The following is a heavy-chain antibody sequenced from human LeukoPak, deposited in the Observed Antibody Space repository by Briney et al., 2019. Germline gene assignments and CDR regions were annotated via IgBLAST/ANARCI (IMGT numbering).Heavy chain of an antibody. Sequence: SETLSLTCTVSGGSVSSGSYYWSWIRQPPGKGLEWIGYIYYSGSTNYNPSLKSRVTISVDTSKNQFSLRLSSVTAADTAVYYCAREGPSFWSGPDYGMDVWGQGTTVTVSS. J-gene: IGHJ6*02. V-gene: IGHV4-61*01. CDR1: GGSVSSGSYY. D-gene: IGHD3-3*01. CDR3: AREGPSFWSGPDYGMDV. CDR2: IYYSGST.